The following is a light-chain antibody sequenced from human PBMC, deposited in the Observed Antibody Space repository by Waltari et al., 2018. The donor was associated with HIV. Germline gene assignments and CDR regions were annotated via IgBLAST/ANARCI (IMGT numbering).Light chain of an antibody. J-gene: IGLJ2*01. Sequence: QSALTQPASVSGSLGQSITISCTGNSSDVGLYNYVSWYQKFPGTAPKLIFYDVTKRPSGVSSRFSGSKSGNTASLTVSGLQPEDEATYYCFSCSDSDTVVFGGGTKVAV. CDR3: FSCSDSDTVV. CDR2: DVT. CDR1: SSDVGLYNY. V-gene: IGLV2-23*02.